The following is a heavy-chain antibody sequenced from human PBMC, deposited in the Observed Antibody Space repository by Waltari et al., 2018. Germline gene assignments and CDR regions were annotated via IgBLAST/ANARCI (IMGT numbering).Heavy chain of an antibody. J-gene: IGHJ4*02. Sequence: QVQLVESGGGVVQPGRSLRLSCAASGFTFSSYAMHWVRQAPGKGPEWVAVISYDGSNKYYADSVKGRFTISRDNSKNTLYLQMNSLRAEDTAVYYCARDGMITFGGVIPIGGYFDYWGQGTLVTVSS. CDR3: ARDGMITFGGVIPIGGYFDY. CDR2: ISYDGSNK. CDR1: GFTFSSYA. V-gene: IGHV3-30-3*01. D-gene: IGHD3-16*01.